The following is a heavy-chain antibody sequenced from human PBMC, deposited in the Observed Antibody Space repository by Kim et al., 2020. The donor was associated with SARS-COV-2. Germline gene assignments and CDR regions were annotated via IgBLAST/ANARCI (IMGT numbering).Heavy chain of an antibody. CDR3: ARVRAGVVPSPVLGLGPWYDYYAMDV. CDR1: GGSFSDYN. V-gene: IGHV4-34*01. D-gene: IGHD2-8*02. Sequence: SETLSLTCAVYGGSFSDYNWSWIRQPPGKGLEWIGEINHSGITNLSPSLKSRITISVDTSKSQFSLRLKSVTATDTAVYYCARVRAGVVPSPVLGLGPWYDYYAMDVWGRGTPVTVSS. J-gene: IGHJ6*02. CDR2: INHSGIT.